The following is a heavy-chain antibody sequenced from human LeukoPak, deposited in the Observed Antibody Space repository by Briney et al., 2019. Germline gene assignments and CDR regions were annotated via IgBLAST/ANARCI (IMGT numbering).Heavy chain of an antibody. J-gene: IGHJ4*02. V-gene: IGHV5-51*01. CDR1: GYSFTNYW. CDR2: IYPGDSDT. D-gene: IGHD6-19*01. Sequence: GESLKISCKGSGYSFTNYWIGWVRQMHVKGLDWMGIIYPGDSDTRYSPSFQGQVTISADKSISIAYLQWSSLKASDTAMYYCARAERGQWLVTLDYWGQGTLVTVSS. CDR3: ARAERGQWLVTLDY.